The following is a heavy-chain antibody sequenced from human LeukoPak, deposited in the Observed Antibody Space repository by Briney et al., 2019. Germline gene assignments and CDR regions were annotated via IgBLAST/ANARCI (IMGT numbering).Heavy chain of an antibody. CDR3: ARHGLVAARHAFDI. Sequence: SETLSLTCAVYGGSFSGYYWSWIRQPPGKGLEWIGEINHSGSTNYNPSLKSRVTISVDTSKNQFSLKLSSVTAADTAVYYCARHGLVAARHAFDIWGQGTMVTVSS. CDR2: INHSGST. CDR1: GGSFSGYY. J-gene: IGHJ3*02. D-gene: IGHD6-6*01. V-gene: IGHV4-34*01.